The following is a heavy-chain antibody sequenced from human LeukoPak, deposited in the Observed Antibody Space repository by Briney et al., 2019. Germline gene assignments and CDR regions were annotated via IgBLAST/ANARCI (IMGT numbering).Heavy chain of an antibody. CDR2: INWSGGST. J-gene: IGHJ6*03. CDR3: ARGRGSNEYFYYMDV. CDR1: GFTFDDYG. D-gene: IGHD3-10*01. V-gene: IGHV3-20*01. Sequence: PGGSLRLSCAASGFTFDDYGMSWVRQAPGKGLEWVSGINWSGGSTYYADSVKGRFTISRDNAKNSLYLQVNSLRAEDTALYHCARGRGSNEYFYYMDVWGKGTTVTVSS.